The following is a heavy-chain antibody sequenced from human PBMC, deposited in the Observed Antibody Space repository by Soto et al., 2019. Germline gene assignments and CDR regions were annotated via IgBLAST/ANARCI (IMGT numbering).Heavy chain of an antibody. CDR1: GFSLSTSGAG. CDR2: ISWKDEK. D-gene: IGHD1-26*01. V-gene: IGHV2-5*01. Sequence: QITLKESGPTLVKPTQTLTVTCTFSGFSLSTSGAGVGWIRQSPGKAPEWLALISWKDEKRYNPGLKSRLTITKDTSKIQVVLTMTDLDPVDTATYFCAHRYGGNYYRWYFDTWGHGTLVTVSS. CDR3: AHRYGGNYYRWYFDT. J-gene: IGHJ4*01.